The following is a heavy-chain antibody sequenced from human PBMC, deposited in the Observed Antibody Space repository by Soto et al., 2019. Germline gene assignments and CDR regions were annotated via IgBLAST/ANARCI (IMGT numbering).Heavy chain of an antibody. Sequence: SVKVSCKASGGTFSSYAISWLRQSPGQGLEWMGGIIPIFGTANYAQKFQGRVTITADESTSTAYMELSSLRSEDTAVYYCARVYDILTGYRYYFDYWGQGTLVTVSS. CDR2: IIPIFGTA. CDR1: GGTFSSYA. J-gene: IGHJ4*02. CDR3: ARVYDILTGYRYYFDY. D-gene: IGHD3-9*01. V-gene: IGHV1-69*13.